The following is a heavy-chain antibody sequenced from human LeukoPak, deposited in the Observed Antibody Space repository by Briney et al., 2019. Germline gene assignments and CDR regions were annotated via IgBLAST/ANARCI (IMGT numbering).Heavy chain of an antibody. CDR3: ARTTGHDAFDI. CDR1: GFTFSSYD. D-gene: IGHD3-9*01. Sequence: GGSLRLSCAASGFTFSSYDMHWVRHATGKGLEWVSAIGTAGDTYYPGSVKGRFTISRENAKNSLYLQMNSLRAGDTAVYYCARTTGHDAFDIWGQGTMVTVSS. CDR2: IGTAGDT. J-gene: IGHJ3*02. V-gene: IGHV3-13*01.